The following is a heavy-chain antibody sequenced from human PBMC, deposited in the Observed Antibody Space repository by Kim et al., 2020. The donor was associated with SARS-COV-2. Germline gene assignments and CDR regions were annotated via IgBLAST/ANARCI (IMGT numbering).Heavy chain of an antibody. CDR1: GYTFNTYV. CDR3: VRGLAGKVGDY. J-gene: IGHJ4*02. CDR2: INTNTGDP. Sequence: ASVKVSCKASGYTFNTYVINWVRQAPGQGLDWMGWINTNTGDPTYAQGLTGRFVFSLDTSVSTAYLEISSLKAEDTAVYYCVRGLAGKVGDYWGQGALVTVSS. V-gene: IGHV7-4-1*02. D-gene: IGHD3-10*01.